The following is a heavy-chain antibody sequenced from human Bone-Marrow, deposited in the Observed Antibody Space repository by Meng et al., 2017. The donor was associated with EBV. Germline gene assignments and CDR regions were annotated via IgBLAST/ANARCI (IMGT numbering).Heavy chain of an antibody. J-gene: IGHJ4*02. V-gene: IGHV3-30*04. CDR3: ARGSGSVIRPLDY. D-gene: IGHD1-26*01. Sequence: HVQLVESGAAVVKPGGSMTLSCAASGFTFSNCALHWVRQAPGKGLQWVAVISYDGTNKHYADSVQGRFTISRDNSTNILYLQMNSLGFEDTAIYYCARGSGSVIRPLDYWGQGALVTVSS. CDR1: GFTFSNCA. CDR2: ISYDGTNK.